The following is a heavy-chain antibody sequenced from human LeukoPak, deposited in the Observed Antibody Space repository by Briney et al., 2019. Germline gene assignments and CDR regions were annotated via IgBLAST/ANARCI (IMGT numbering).Heavy chain of an antibody. V-gene: IGHV3-30*04. J-gene: IGHJ4*02. Sequence: GGSLRLSCAAPGFTFSSYAMHWVRQAPGKGLEWVAVISYDGSNKYYADSVKGRFTISRDNSKNTLYLQMNSLRAEDTAVYYCARGYRRDGYNPPFDYWGQGTLVTVSS. D-gene: IGHD5-24*01. CDR2: ISYDGSNK. CDR1: GFTFSSYA. CDR3: ARGYRRDGYNPPFDY.